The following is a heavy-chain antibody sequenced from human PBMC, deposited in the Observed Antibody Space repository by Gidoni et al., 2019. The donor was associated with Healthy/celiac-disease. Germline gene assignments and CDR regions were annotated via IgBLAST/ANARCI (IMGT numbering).Heavy chain of an antibody. V-gene: IGHV1-2*02. CDR2: INPNRGGT. J-gene: IGHJ4*02. CDR3: ARDSTEGYFDY. Sequence: QVQLVQSGAEVKKPGASVKVSCKASGYTFTGYYMHWVRQAPGQGLEWMGWINPNRGGTNYAQKFQGRVTMTRDTSISTAYMELSRLRSDDTAVYYCARDSTEGYFDYWGQGTLVTVSS. CDR1: GYTFTGYY.